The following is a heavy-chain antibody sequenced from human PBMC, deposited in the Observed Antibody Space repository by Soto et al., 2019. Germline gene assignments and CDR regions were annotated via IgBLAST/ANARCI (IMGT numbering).Heavy chain of an antibody. V-gene: IGHV4-61*03. CDR1: GDSVTSGSIY. D-gene: IGHD3-3*01. Sequence: QVQLQESGPGLVKPSETLSLTCTVSGDSVTSGSIYWSWIRQPPGKGLEWIGYVHYTGSTNYNPSLKIRVAISVDTSKNHFSLTLSSVTAADMAVYYCARDRGNFGVVLADFYQYGMDVWGQGTTVTVSS. CDR3: ARDRGNFGVVLADFYQYGMDV. J-gene: IGHJ6*02. CDR2: VHYTGST.